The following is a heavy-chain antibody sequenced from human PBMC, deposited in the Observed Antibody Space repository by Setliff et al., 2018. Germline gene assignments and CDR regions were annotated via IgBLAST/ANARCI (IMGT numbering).Heavy chain of an antibody. V-gene: IGHV4-30-4*01. J-gene: IGHJ3*02. D-gene: IGHD4-4*01. CDR2: ISAYTGRA. CDR1: GGSIRSGNDL. Sequence: KPSETLSLTCTVSGGSIRSGNDLWSWLRQSPGKGLEWTAYISAYTGRAYYNPSLQSRAALSADTSKSQFSLRLTSVTAADTAAYYCAREVIDPVSSDAFDIWGQGRMVTVSS. CDR3: AREVIDPVSSDAFDI.